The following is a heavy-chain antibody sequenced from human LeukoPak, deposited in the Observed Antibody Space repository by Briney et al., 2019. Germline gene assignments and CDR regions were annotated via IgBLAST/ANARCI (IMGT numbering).Heavy chain of an antibody. CDR3: AVIAAADY. CDR2: ISSSSSTI. CDR1: GFTFSSYS. Sequence: GSLRLSCAASGFTFSSYSMNWVRQAPGKGLEWVSYISSSSSTIYYADSVKGRFTISRDNAKNSLYLQMNSLRAEDTAVYYCAVIAAADYWGQGTLVTVSS. V-gene: IGHV3-48*01. D-gene: IGHD6-13*01. J-gene: IGHJ4*02.